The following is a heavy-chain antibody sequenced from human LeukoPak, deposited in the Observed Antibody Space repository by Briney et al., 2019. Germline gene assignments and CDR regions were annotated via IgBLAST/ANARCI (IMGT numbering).Heavy chain of an antibody. J-gene: IGHJ4*02. Sequence: SETLSLTCAVYGESFSGYYWSWIRQPPGKGLEWIGEINHSGSTNYNPSLKSRVTISVDTSKNQFSLKLSSVTAADTAVYYCARASRDYVWGSYPRRFSSFDYWGQGTLVTVSS. V-gene: IGHV4-34*01. CDR3: ARASRDYVWGSYPRRFSSFDY. CDR1: GESFSGYY. CDR2: INHSGST. D-gene: IGHD3-16*02.